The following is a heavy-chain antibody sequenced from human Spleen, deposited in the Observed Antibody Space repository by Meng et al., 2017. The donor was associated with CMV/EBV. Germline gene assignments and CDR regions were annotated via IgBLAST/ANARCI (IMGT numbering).Heavy chain of an antibody. V-gene: IGHV4-34*01. CDR2: INHSGST. J-gene: IGHJ6*02. CDR1: GGSFSGYY. D-gene: IGHD3-16*01. Sequence: GSLRLSCAVYGGSFSGYYWSWIRQPPGKGLEWIGEINHSGSTNYNPSLKSRVTISVDTSKNQFSLKLSSVTAADTAVYYCARGGGPARYYYYYGMDVWGQGTTVTVSS. CDR3: ARGGGPARYYYYYGMDV.